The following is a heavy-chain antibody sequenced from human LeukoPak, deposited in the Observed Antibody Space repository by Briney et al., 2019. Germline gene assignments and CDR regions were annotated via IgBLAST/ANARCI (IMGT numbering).Heavy chain of an antibody. J-gene: IGHJ5*02. V-gene: IGHV3-48*01. CDR2: ISSSGVTI. CDR1: GFTFSTCS. CDR3: AKPERYSYGFLSWFDP. D-gene: IGHD5-18*01. Sequence: GGSLRLSCAASGFTFSTCSMNWVRQAPGKGLEWVSYISSSGVTIYYADSVKGRLTISRDNAKNSLYLQMNSLRAEDTAVYYCAKPERYSYGFLSWFDPWGQGTLVTVSS.